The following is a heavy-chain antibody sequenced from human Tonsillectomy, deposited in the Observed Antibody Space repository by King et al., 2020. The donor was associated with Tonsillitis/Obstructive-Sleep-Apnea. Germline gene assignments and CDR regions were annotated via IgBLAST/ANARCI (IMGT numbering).Heavy chain of an antibody. Sequence: VQLVESGGGLVQPGGSLRLSCAASRFTFSNYWMHWFRQEPGKGLVWVSRITSDGTRTTYAYSVKGRFTISRDNAKNTLYLQMNSLRADDTAVYYCAREVTISAYAFDIWGQGTMVTVSS. D-gene: IGHD3-3*01. J-gene: IGHJ3*02. CDR2: ITSDGTRT. CDR3: AREVTISAYAFDI. V-gene: IGHV3-74*01. CDR1: RFTFSNYW.